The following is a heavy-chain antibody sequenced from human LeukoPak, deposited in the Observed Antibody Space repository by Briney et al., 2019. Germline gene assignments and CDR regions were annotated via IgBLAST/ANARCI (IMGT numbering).Heavy chain of an antibody. CDR1: GLTFTSYT. Sequence: GGSLRLSCVVSGLTFTSYTMDRVRQAPGKGLEWLSSISSSSNDIYYADSVKGRFTISRDNSKNTLYLQMNSLRAEDTAVYYCAKTVNTAMVPFDYWGQGTLVTVSS. V-gene: IGHV3-21*04. D-gene: IGHD5-18*01. CDR2: ISSSSNDI. J-gene: IGHJ4*02. CDR3: AKTVNTAMVPFDY.